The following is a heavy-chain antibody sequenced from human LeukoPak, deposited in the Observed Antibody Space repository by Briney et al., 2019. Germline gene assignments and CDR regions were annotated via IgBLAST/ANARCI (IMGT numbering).Heavy chain of an antibody. Sequence: GGSLRLSCAASGFTFSSYAMHWVRQAPGKGLEWVAVISYDGSNKYYADSVKGRFTISRDNSKNTLYLQMNSLRAEDTAVYYCARSPSPRVSGSYGRFDYRGQGTLVTVSS. D-gene: IGHD1-26*01. CDR2: ISYDGSNK. J-gene: IGHJ4*02. V-gene: IGHV3-30-3*01. CDR1: GFTFSSYA. CDR3: ARSPSPRVSGSYGRFDY.